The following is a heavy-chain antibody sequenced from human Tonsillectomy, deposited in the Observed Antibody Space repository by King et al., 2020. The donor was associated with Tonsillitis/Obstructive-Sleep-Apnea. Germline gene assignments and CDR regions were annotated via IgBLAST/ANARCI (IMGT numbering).Heavy chain of an antibody. Sequence: VQLVESGAEVKKPGESLKIACKASGYNFPTSWIGWVRQMPGKGLEWMGSIFPGDSDSRYSASFQGQVTMSADKSISTAYLQWSSLKASDTAMYYCARGYCSSAGGYAPVDRWGQGTLVTVAS. CDR3: ARGYCSSAGGYAPVDR. CDR1: GYNFPTSW. D-gene: IGHD2-2*01. V-gene: IGHV5-51*01. J-gene: IGHJ5*02. CDR2: IFPGDSDS.